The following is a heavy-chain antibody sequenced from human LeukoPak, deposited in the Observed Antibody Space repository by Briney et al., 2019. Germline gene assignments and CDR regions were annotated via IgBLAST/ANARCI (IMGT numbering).Heavy chain of an antibody. V-gene: IGHV5-51*01. CDR1: GYRFTSYW. Sequence: GESLKISCKGSGYRFTSYWIGWVGQMPGKGLEWMGIIYSGDSDTRYSPSFQGQVTISAHKSITTAYLQWSSVKASVTAMYYCARHRSSMGPPDYWGQGTLVTDSS. CDR2: IYSGDSDT. CDR3: ARHRSSMGPPDY. J-gene: IGHJ4*02. D-gene: IGHD2/OR15-2a*01.